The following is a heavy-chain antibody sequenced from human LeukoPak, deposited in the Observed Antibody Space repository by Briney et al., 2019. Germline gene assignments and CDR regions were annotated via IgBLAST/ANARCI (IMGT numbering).Heavy chain of an antibody. CDR3: ARLGGYYYDSSGC. Sequence: ASVKVSCKASGYTFTGYYMHWVRQAPGQGLEWMGWMNPNSGGTNYAQKFQGRVTMTRDTSISTAYMELSRLRSDDTAVYYCARLGGYYYDSSGCWGQGTLVTVSS. CDR2: MNPNSGGT. V-gene: IGHV1-2*02. D-gene: IGHD3-22*01. J-gene: IGHJ4*02. CDR1: GYTFTGYY.